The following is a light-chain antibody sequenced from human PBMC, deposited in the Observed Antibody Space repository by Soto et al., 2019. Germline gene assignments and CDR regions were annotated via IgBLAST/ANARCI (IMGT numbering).Light chain of an antibody. CDR1: QSISSSF. J-gene: IGKJ5*01. Sequence: EIGMTQSPATLSVSPGEGAALSCGASQSISSSFLAWYQQKPGQAPRLLIYGASSRATGIPDRFSGTGSETDFTLTISRLEPEDFAVYYCQQYDNSPITFGQGTRLEIK. CDR3: QQYDNSPIT. V-gene: IGKV3-20*01. CDR2: GAS.